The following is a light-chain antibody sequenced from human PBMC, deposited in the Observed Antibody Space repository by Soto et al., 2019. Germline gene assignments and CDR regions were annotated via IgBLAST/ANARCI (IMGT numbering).Light chain of an antibody. CDR3: QQSYSTPRIA. CDR2: AAS. J-gene: IGKJ5*01. V-gene: IGKV1-39*01. Sequence: IQLTQSPSPLSASVGDRVTITCRASQSISSYLNWYQQKPGKAPKLLIYAASSLQSGVPSRFSGSGSGTDFTLTISSLQPEDFATYYCQQSYSTPRIAFGQGTRLEIK. CDR1: QSISSY.